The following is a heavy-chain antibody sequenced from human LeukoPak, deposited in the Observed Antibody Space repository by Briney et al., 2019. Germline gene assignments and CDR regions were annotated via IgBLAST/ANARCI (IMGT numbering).Heavy chain of an antibody. CDR3: AREGDYYDSSGYFDY. D-gene: IGHD3-22*01. CDR2: ISADKTNT. J-gene: IGHJ4*02. V-gene: IGHV1-18*01. Sequence: ASVKASCKASGYTFTSYGIGWVRQAPGQGLEWMGWISADKTNTNYAQNLQGRVTVTTDTSTSTAYMELSSLRSEDTAVYYCAREGDYYDSSGYFDYWGQGTLVTVSS. CDR1: GYTFTSYG.